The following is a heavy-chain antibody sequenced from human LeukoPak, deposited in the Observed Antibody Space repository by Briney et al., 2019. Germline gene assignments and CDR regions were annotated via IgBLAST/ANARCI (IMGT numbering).Heavy chain of an antibody. D-gene: IGHD6-13*01. Sequence: SETLSLTCAVYGGSFSGYYWSWIRQPPGKGLEWIGEINHSGSTNYNPSLKSRVTISVDTSKNQFSLKLSSVTAADTAVYYCAGRRQSWYGVIRYFDYWGQGTLVTVSS. CDR3: AGRRQSWYGVIRYFDY. CDR1: GGSFSGYY. CDR2: INHSGST. J-gene: IGHJ4*02. V-gene: IGHV4-34*01.